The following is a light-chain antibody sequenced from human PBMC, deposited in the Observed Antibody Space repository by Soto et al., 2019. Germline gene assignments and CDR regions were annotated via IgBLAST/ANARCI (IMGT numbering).Light chain of an antibody. Sequence: QSVLTQPPSVSGAPGQRVTISCTGSSSNIGAGYDVHWYQQLPGTAPKLPIYGNSNRPSGVPDRFAGSKSGTSASLAITGLQAEDEADYYCQSYDSSLSARYVFGTGTKLTVL. J-gene: IGLJ1*01. CDR3: QSYDSSLSARYV. V-gene: IGLV1-40*01. CDR1: SSNIGAGYD. CDR2: GNS.